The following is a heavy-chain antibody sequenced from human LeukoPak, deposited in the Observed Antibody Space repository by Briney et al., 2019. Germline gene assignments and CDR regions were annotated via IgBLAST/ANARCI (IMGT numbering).Heavy chain of an antibody. CDR3: ARDYYGSGSYYNGDY. D-gene: IGHD3-10*01. CDR2: ISSSSSYI. CDR1: GFTFSSYS. Sequence: GGSLRLSCAASGFTFSSYSMNWVRQAPGKGLEWVSSISSSSSYIYYADSMKGRFTISRDNAKNSLYLQMNSLRAEDTAVYYCARDYYGSGSYYNGDYWGQGTLVTVSS. V-gene: IGHV3-21*01. J-gene: IGHJ4*02.